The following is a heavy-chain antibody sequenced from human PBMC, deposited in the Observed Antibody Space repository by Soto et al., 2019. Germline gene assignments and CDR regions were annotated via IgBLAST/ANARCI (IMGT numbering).Heavy chain of an antibody. CDR3: AIAGVATITLVRFLDYYYYYMDV. V-gene: IGHV1-8*01. Sequence: ASVKVSCKASGYTFTSYDINWVRQATGQGLEWMGWMNPNSGNTGYAQKLQGRVTMTRNTSISTAYMELSSLRSEDTAVYYCAIAGVATITLVRFLDYYYYYMDVWGKGTTVTVSS. CDR2: MNPNSGNT. CDR1: GYTFTSYD. J-gene: IGHJ6*03. D-gene: IGHD5-12*01.